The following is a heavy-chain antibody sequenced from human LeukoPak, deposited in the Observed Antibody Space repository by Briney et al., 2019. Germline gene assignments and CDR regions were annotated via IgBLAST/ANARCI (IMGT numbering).Heavy chain of an antibody. CDR3: ARGFSGWYRY. J-gene: IGHJ4*02. V-gene: IGHV4-30-4*01. CDR1: GGSITSGDYY. Sequence: SQTLSLTCTVSGGSITSGDYYWSWIRQPPGKGLEWIGYIYYSVSTYYNPSLKSRVTISVDTSKNQFSLKLSSVTAADTAVYYCARGFSGWYRYWGQGTLVTVSS. D-gene: IGHD6-19*01. CDR2: IYYSVST.